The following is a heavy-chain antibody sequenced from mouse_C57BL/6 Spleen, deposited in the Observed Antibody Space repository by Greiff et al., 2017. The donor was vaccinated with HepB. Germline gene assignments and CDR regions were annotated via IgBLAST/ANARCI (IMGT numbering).Heavy chain of an antibody. V-gene: IGHV1-26*01. J-gene: IGHJ4*01. CDR3: ARAENAMDY. CDR1: GYTFTDYY. CDR2: INPNNGGT. Sequence: EVKLQQSGPELVKPGASVKISCKASGYTFTDYYMNWVKQSHGKSLEWIGDINPNNGGTSYNQKFKGKATLTVDKSSSTAYMELRSLTSEDSAVYYCARAENAMDYWGQGTSVTVSS.